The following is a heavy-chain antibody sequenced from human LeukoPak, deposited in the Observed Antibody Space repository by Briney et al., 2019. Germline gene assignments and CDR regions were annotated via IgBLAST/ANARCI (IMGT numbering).Heavy chain of an antibody. CDR2: IYTSGST. V-gene: IGHV4-4*07. CDR3: ARDYFYDSSGDDAFDI. J-gene: IGHJ3*02. Sequence: SETLSLTCAVYGGSFSGYYWGWIRQPAGKGLEWIGRIYTSGSTNCNPSLKSRVTMSVDTSKNQFSLKLSSVTAADTAVYYCARDYFYDSSGDDAFDIWGQGTMVTVSS. CDR1: GGSFSGYY. D-gene: IGHD3-22*01.